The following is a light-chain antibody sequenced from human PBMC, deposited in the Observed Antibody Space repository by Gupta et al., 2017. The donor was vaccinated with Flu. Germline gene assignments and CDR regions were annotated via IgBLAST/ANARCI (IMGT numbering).Light chain of an antibody. Sequence: ASGVTDRYSGSGYGTDFTLTISRVEAEDVGVYYCMQALQTHLFTFGPGTNADIK. V-gene: IGKV2-28*01. J-gene: IGKJ3*01. CDR3: MQALQTHLFT.